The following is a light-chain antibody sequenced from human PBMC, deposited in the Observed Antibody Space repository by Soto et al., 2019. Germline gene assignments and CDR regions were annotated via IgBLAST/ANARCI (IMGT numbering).Light chain of an antibody. CDR3: QQYHNWPA. Sequence: VMTQSPATLSVSPGERATLSCRASQSVFSSLAWYQHKPGQAPRLLIYGAATRATGIPARFSGSGSGTEFTLTISSLQSDDIAVYYCQQYHNWPAFGQGTKVDIK. CDR1: QSVFSS. V-gene: IGKV3-15*01. CDR2: GAA. J-gene: IGKJ1*01.